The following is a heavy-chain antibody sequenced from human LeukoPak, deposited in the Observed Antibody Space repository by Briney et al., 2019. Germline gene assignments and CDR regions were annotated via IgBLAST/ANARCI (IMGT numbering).Heavy chain of an antibody. CDR2: IYPGDSDT. D-gene: IGHD3-10*01. J-gene: IGHJ4*02. Sequence: GESLKISCKGSGYSFTSYWIGWVRQMPRKGLEWMGIIYPGDSDTRYSPSFQGQVTISADKSISTAYLQWSSLKASDTAMYYCARHSSHAYYGSGSYIIDYWGQGTLVTVSS. CDR1: GYSFTSYW. V-gene: IGHV5-51*01. CDR3: ARHSSHAYYGSGSYIIDY.